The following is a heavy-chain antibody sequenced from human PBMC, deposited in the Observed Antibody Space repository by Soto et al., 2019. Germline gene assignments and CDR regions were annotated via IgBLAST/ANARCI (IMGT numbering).Heavy chain of an antibody. CDR3: AKGEWLVDGY. Sequence: EVQLLESGGGLVQPGGSLRLSCAASGFTFSSYAMSWVRQAPGKGLEWVSAISGSGGSTYYADSVKGRFTISRDNSKNPLYLQMNSLRVEDTAVDYCAKGEWLVDGYWGQGTLVTVSS. V-gene: IGHV3-23*01. CDR2: ISGSGGST. D-gene: IGHD6-19*01. CDR1: GFTFSSYA. J-gene: IGHJ4*02.